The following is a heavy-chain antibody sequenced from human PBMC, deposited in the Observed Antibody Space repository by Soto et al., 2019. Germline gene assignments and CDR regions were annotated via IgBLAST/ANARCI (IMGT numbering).Heavy chain of an antibody. D-gene: IGHD1-1*01. Sequence: EVQLVESGGGLVKPGGSLRLSCAASGFSFSSFTMNWVRQAPGKGLEWVSSIDTSSTYIYYADSVTGRITISRDNAKKAVSLQMHSLRAEETAVYYCASATGSFSSNDGRMDVWRQRTRVTASS. CDR3: ASATGSFSSNDGRMDV. J-gene: IGHJ6*02. CDR2: IDTSSTYI. V-gene: IGHV3-21*02. CDR1: GFSFSSFT.